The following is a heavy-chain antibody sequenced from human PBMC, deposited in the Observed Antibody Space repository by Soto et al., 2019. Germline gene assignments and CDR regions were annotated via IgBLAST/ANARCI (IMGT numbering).Heavy chain of an antibody. Sequence: GGSLRLSCAASGFTFSSYSMNWVRQAPGKGLEWVSSISSSSSYIYYADSVKGRFTISRDNAKNSLYLQMNSLRAEDTAVYYCARGALLELSFVFFNYFDYWGQGTLVTVSS. CDR3: ARGALLELSFVFFNYFDY. J-gene: IGHJ4*02. CDR2: ISSSSSYI. CDR1: GFTFSSYS. V-gene: IGHV3-21*01. D-gene: IGHD1-7*01.